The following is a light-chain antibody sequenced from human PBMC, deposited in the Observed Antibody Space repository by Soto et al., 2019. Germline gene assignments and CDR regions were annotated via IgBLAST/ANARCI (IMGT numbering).Light chain of an antibody. J-gene: IGKJ1*01. V-gene: IGKV1-39*01. CDR3: QQSYSIPRT. CDR2: AAS. Sequence: DIQMTQSPSSLSSSVGDRVTITCRAGQHISTYLNWYQQKPGKAPNLLIYAASSLQSGVPSKFSGSGSGTDFTLTISSLQPEDFATYYCQQSYSIPRTFGQGTMVEIK. CDR1: QHISTY.